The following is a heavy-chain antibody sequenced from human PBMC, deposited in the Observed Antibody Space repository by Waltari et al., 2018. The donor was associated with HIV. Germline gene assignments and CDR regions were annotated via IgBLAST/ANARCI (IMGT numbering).Heavy chain of an antibody. D-gene: IGHD1-7*01. Sequence: ELQLVESGGVLVQPGRSLRLSGAGFGFTFVCYARHCVRKAPGKGLEWVSGISWNSGSKGYADSVKGRFTISRDNAKNSLYLQMNSLRAEDTALYYCAKDRGTGTTVYYYYGMDVWGQGTTVTVSS. CDR2: ISWNSGSK. CDR3: AKDRGTGTTVYYYYGMDV. V-gene: IGHV3-9*01. CDR1: GFTFVCYA. J-gene: IGHJ6*02.